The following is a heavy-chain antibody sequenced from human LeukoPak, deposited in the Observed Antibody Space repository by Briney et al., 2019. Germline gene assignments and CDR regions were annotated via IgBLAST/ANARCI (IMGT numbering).Heavy chain of an antibody. D-gene: IGHD1-26*01. J-gene: IGHJ4*02. V-gene: IGHV3-7*01. CDR3: ARVGTWELQRVFDY. CDR2: IHKAGTES. Sequence: GGSLRLSCTASGFTFTDYWMTWVRQVPGKGLEWVANIHKAGTESYYVDSVKGRFAISRDNAKNSLYLQLSSLRVDDTAVYYCARVGTWELQRVFDYWGQGTLVTVSS. CDR1: GFTFTDYW.